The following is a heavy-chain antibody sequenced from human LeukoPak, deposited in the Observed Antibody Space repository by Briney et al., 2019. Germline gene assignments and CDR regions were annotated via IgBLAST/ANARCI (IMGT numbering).Heavy chain of an antibody. D-gene: IGHD3-10*01. CDR2: IYHSGST. Sequence: SETLSLTCTVSGGSISSSSYYWGWIRQPPGKGLEWIGSIYHSGSTYFHPSLKSRVTISVDTSKNQFSLKLSSVTAADTAVYYCARHGGSGSYYNWFDPWGQGTLVTVSS. J-gene: IGHJ5*02. CDR3: ARHGGSGSYYNWFDP. CDR1: GGSISSSSYY. V-gene: IGHV4-39*01.